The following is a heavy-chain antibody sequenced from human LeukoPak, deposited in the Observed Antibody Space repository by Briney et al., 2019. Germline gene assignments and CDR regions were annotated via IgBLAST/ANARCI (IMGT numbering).Heavy chain of an antibody. CDR3: ARTMVRGVILPGY. J-gene: IGHJ4*02. Sequence: ASVKVSCKASGYTFTSYTMNWVRQAPGQRLEWMGWINTNTGNPTYAQGFTGRFVFSLDTSVSTAYLQISSLKAEDTAVYYCARTMVRGVILPGYWGQGTLVTVSS. CDR2: INTNTGNP. V-gene: IGHV7-4-1*02. CDR1: GYTFTSYT. D-gene: IGHD3-10*01.